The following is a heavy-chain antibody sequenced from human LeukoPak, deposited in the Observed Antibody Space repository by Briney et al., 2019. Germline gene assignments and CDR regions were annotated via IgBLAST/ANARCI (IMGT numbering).Heavy chain of an antibody. CDR1: GFTFSSYE. CDR3: ARLTIYGAFDY. J-gene: IGHJ4*02. V-gene: IGHV3-48*03. CDR2: ITTSGRGS. D-gene: IGHD3-3*01. Sequence: PGGSLRLSCAASGFTFSSYEMNWVRQAPGKGLEWVSYITTSGRGSNYADSVKDRFTTSRDNAKNSLYLQMNSLRAEDTAVYYCARLTIYGAFDYWGQGTLVTVSS.